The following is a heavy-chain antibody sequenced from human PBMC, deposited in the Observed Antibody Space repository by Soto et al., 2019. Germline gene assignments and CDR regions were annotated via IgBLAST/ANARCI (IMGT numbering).Heavy chain of an antibody. J-gene: IGHJ4*02. Sequence: TPSLTCAVSGYSVSNDNYYWSWIRQPPGKGPEWIGYIYYSGSTYYNPSLKSRVTISVDTSKNQFSLKLSSVTAADTAVYYCARTDYDSSGYLGYWGQGTLVTVSS. V-gene: IGHV4-30-4*08. CDR2: IYYSGST. CDR1: GYSVSNDNYY. D-gene: IGHD3-22*01. CDR3: ARTDYDSSGYLGY.